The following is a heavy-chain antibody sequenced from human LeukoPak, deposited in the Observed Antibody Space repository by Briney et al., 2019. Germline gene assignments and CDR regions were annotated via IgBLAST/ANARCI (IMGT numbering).Heavy chain of an antibody. J-gene: IGHJ3*02. CDR3: ARLPGDAFDI. Sequence: SETLSLTCTVSGGSISSYYWSWIRQPPGKGLEWIGYNYYSGSTNYNPSLKSRVTISVGTSKNQFSLKLSSVTAADTAVYYCARLPGDAFDIWGQGTMVTVSS. CDR2: NYYSGST. CDR1: GGSISSYY. V-gene: IGHV4-59*08.